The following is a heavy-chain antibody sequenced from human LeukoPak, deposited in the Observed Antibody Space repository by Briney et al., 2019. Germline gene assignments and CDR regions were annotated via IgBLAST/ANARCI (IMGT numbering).Heavy chain of an antibody. Sequence: GGSLRLSCAASGFSFSSYDMHWVRQAPGKGLEWVAVIWYDGSNKSVKGRFTISRDNSKNTLYLQMNSLRAEDTAVYYCARDWGRGAFFDYWGQGTLVTVSS. D-gene: IGHD7-27*01. V-gene: IGHV3-33*01. CDR3: ARDWGRGAFFDY. CDR1: GFSFSSYD. CDR2: IWYDGSNK. J-gene: IGHJ4*02.